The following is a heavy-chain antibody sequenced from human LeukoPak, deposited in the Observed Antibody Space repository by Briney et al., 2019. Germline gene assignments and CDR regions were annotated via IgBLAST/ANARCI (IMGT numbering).Heavy chain of an antibody. Sequence: GGSLRLSCAASGFTFSSYNMNWVRQAPGKGLEWVSSISSGSSYIYYADSVKGRFTISRDNAKNSLYLQMNSLRAEDTALYYCARGGWFGELLFDYWGQGTLVTVSS. V-gene: IGHV3-21*04. CDR1: GFTFSSYN. J-gene: IGHJ4*02. CDR2: ISSGSSYI. D-gene: IGHD3-10*01. CDR3: ARGGWFGELLFDY.